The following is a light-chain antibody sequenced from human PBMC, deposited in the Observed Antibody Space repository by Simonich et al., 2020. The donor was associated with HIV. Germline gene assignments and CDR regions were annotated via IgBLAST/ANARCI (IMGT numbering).Light chain of an antibody. CDR2: GTS. CDR3: QSYDSSLSGWV. CDR1: SSHIGAGYD. Sequence: QSVLTQPPSVSGAPGQRVTISCTWSSSHIGAGYDVHWYQQLPGTAPKLLIYGTSNRPSGVPDRCTGSKAGTSASLAITGLQAEDEADYYCQSYDSSLSGWVFGGGTKLTVL. J-gene: IGLJ3*02. V-gene: IGLV1-40*01.